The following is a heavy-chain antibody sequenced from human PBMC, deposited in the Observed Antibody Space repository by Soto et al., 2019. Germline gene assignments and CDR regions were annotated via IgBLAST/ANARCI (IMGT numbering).Heavy chain of an antibody. CDR3: ARDLWGYCGTDCYPLDV. CDR2: MYNTGST. V-gene: IGHV4-59*01. CDR1: GGSISGYY. D-gene: IGHD2-21*02. J-gene: IGHJ6*02. Sequence: SETLSLTCTVSGGSISGYYWSWSLQPPGKGLEWIGYMYNTGSTVYNPSFKSRVTISVDTSKNQFSLKLNSVTAADTAVYYCARDLWGYCGTDCYPLDVWGQGTTVT.